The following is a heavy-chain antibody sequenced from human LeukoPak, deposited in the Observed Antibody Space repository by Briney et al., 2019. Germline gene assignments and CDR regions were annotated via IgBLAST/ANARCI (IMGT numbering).Heavy chain of an antibody. J-gene: IGHJ4*02. CDR1: GGSLISGSYY. CDR3: ARGGSLYYDSSGYLDY. D-gene: IGHD3-22*01. Sequence: SQTLSLTFTVSGGSLISGSYYWSWLRQPAGKGLEWIGRIYTSGSTNYNPSLKSRVTISVDTSKNQFSLKLSSVTAADTAVYYCARGGSLYYDSSGYLDYWGQGTLVTVSS. V-gene: IGHV4-61*02. CDR2: IYTSGST.